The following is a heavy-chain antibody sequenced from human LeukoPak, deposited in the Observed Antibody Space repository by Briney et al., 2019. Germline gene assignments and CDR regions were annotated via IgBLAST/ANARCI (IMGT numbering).Heavy chain of an antibody. D-gene: IGHD2-15*01. CDR3: ARPATRVDFFDS. Sequence: GGSLRLSFPSSGFLFRCHVRVWIRQAPWKGLDFVSSIHSSATYVTYADSLRGRFTISRDNDTNSLFLDMNDLRAEYSVVYYLARPATRVDFFDSWGQGTLVAVSS. CDR1: GFLFRCHV. V-gene: IGHV3-21*06. CDR2: IHSSATYV. J-gene: IGHJ4*02.